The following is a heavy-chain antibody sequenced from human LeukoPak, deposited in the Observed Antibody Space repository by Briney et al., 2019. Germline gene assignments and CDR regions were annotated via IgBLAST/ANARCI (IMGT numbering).Heavy chain of an antibody. CDR3: ARHVGPGYSYGFDN. D-gene: IGHD5-18*01. CDR1: GGSISRHY. V-gene: IGHV4-59*08. Sequence: SETLSLTCTVSGGSISRHYWSWIRQAPGKGLEWIGYTSYSGSTNYNPSLKSRVTISVDTSKNQFSLKLSSVTAADTAVFYCARHVGPGYSYGFDNWGQATLVTVSS. CDR2: TSYSGST. J-gene: IGHJ4*02.